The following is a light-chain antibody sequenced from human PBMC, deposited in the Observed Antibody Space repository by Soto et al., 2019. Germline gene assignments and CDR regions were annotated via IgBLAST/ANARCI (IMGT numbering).Light chain of an antibody. Sequence: DIVMTQSPDSLAVSLGERATINCKSSQSVLYSSNNKNYLAWYQQKLGQPPKLLIYWASSRESGVPDRFSGSGSGTDFTLTISSLQAEDVAVYYCQQYYSTPRTVGQGTKVDSK. CDR2: WAS. V-gene: IGKV4-1*01. CDR3: QQYYSTPRT. J-gene: IGKJ1*01. CDR1: QSVLYSSNNKNY.